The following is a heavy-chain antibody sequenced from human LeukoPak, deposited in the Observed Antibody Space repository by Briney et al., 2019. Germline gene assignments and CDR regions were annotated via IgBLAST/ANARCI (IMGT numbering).Heavy chain of an antibody. Sequence: GGSLRLSCAASGFTFSIYAMSWVRQAPGKGLEWVSGISGNSGSTYYADSVKGRFTISRDNSKNTLYLQMNSLRAEDTAVYYCAKDTLIIAAAGSYSDYWGQGTLVIVSS. J-gene: IGHJ4*02. CDR2: ISGNSGST. CDR3: AKDTLIIAAAGSYSDY. D-gene: IGHD6-13*01. V-gene: IGHV3-23*01. CDR1: GFTFSIYA.